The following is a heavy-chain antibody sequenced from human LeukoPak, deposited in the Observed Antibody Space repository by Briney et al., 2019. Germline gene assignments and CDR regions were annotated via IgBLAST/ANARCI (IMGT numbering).Heavy chain of an antibody. Sequence: GGSLRLSCAASGFTFSNYWMSWVRQAPGKGLEWVANIKQDGSEKNYVNSVKGRFTISRDNAKNSQFLQMNSLRTEDTAVYYCASGGGWVFFNWGQGTLVTVSS. V-gene: IGHV3-7*01. CDR3: ASGGGWVFFN. CDR1: GFTFSNYW. D-gene: IGHD6-19*01. J-gene: IGHJ4*02. CDR2: IKQDGSEK.